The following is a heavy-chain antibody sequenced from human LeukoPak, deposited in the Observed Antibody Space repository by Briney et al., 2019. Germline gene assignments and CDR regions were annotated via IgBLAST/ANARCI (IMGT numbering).Heavy chain of an antibody. CDR1: GGSISSYY. CDR2: IYTSGST. D-gene: IGHD2-2*01. Sequence: PSETLSLTCTVSGGSISSYYWSWIRQPAGKGLEWIVRIYTSGSTNYNPSLKSRVTISVDKSKNQFSLKLSSVTAADTAVYYCARGLASIYCSSTSCPHAGFDPWGQGTLVTVSS. V-gene: IGHV4-4*07. J-gene: IGHJ5*02. CDR3: ARGLASIYCSSTSCPHAGFDP.